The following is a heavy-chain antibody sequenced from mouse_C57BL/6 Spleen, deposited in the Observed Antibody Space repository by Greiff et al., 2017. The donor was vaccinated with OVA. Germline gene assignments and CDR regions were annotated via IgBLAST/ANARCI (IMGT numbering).Heavy chain of an antibody. Sequence: VQLVESGPGLVQPSQSLSITCTVSGFSLTSYGVHWVRQSPGKGLEWLGVIWSGGSTDYNAAFISRLSISKDNSKSQVFFKMNSLQADDTAIYYCARNLHYYGSSYVSYFDYWGQGTTLTVSS. CDR1: GFSLTSYG. CDR2: IWSGGST. D-gene: IGHD1-1*01. V-gene: IGHV2-2*01. CDR3: ARNLHYYGSSYVSYFDY. J-gene: IGHJ2*01.